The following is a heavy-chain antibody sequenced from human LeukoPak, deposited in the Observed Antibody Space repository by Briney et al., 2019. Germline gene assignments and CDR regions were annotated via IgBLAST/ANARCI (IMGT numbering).Heavy chain of an antibody. Sequence: GASVKVSCKASGGTFSSYAISWVRQAPGQGLDWMGGIIPLSGTAKYAQKFQGRVTLTTDESTNTAYMGLSSLRSDDTAVYYCASHGSPKLIATSGHPPLGWFDPWGQGTLVTVSS. CDR1: GGTFSSYA. J-gene: IGHJ5*02. V-gene: IGHV1-69*05. CDR3: ASHGSPKLIATSGHPPLGWFDP. D-gene: IGHD6-13*01. CDR2: IIPLSGTA.